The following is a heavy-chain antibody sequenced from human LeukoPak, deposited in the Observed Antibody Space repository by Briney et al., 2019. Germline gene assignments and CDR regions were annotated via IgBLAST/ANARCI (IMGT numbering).Heavy chain of an antibody. J-gene: IGHJ4*02. CDR1: GFTFSNAW. CDR2: IERKTDGATT. Sequence: PGGSLRLSCAASGFTFSNAWMSWVRQAPGKGLDWVGRIERKTDGATTDYAAPVKGRFTISRDDSKNTLYLQMNSLKTEDTAVYYCTTHRGYSSSPTFDYWGQGTLVTVSS. D-gene: IGHD6-13*01. V-gene: IGHV3-15*04. CDR3: TTHRGYSSSPTFDY.